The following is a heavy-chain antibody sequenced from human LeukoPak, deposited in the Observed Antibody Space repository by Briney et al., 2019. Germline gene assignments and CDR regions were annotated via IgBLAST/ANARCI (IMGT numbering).Heavy chain of an antibody. D-gene: IGHD3-16*01. CDR3: ARDFLRGSYNYFDY. J-gene: IGHJ4*02. Sequence: GGSLRLSCAASGFTFSRYGMHWVRQAPGKGLEWVAVIWYDGSNKYYADSVKGRFTISRDNSKSTVSLQMNSLRAEDTAVYYCARDFLRGSYNYFDYWGQGTLVTVSS. CDR1: GFTFSRYG. V-gene: IGHV3-33*01. CDR2: IWYDGSNK.